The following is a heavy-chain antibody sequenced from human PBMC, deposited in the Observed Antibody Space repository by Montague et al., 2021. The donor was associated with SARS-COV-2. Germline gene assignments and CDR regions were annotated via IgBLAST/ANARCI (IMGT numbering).Heavy chain of an antibody. CDR3: AHRGIAVAGPGFDP. Sequence: PALVKPTQTLTLTCTFSGFSLSTSGVGVGLIRQPPGKALEWLALIYWDDDKRYSPSLKSRLTITKDTSKNQVVLTMTNMDPVDTATYYCAHRGIAVAGPGFDPWGQGTLVTVSS. V-gene: IGHV2-5*02. J-gene: IGHJ5*02. CDR1: GFSLSTSGVG. CDR2: IYWDDDK. D-gene: IGHD6-19*01.